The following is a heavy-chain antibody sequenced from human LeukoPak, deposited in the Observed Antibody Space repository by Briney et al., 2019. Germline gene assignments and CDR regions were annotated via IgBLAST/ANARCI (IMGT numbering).Heavy chain of an antibody. D-gene: IGHD1-7*01. CDR1: GFTFSSYW. J-gene: IGHJ3*02. CDR3: ARSDELELVDAFDI. CDR2: IKQDGSEK. Sequence: GGSLRLSCAASGFTFSSYWMSWVRQAPGKGLEWVANIKQDGSEKYYVDPVKGRFTISRDNAKNSLYLQMNSLRAEDTAVYYCARSDELELVDAFDIWGQGTMVTVSS. V-gene: IGHV3-7*01.